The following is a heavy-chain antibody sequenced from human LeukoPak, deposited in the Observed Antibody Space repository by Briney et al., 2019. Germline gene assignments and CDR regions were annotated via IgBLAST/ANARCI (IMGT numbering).Heavy chain of an antibody. D-gene: IGHD6-19*01. J-gene: IGHJ4*02. V-gene: IGHV1-18*01. Sequence: GASVKVSCKASGYTFTSYGIGWVRQAPGQGLEWMGWISAYNGNTNYAQKLQGRVTMTTDTSTSTAYMELRSLRSDDTAVYYCARGLSWIAVAGTGGDYWGQGTLVTVSS. CDR2: ISAYNGNT. CDR3: ARGLSWIAVAGTGGDY. CDR1: GYTFTSYG.